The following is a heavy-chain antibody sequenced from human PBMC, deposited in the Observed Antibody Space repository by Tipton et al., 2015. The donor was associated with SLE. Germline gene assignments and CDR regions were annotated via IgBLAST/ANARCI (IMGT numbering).Heavy chain of an antibody. CDR1: GFTFSSYA. D-gene: IGHD3-3*01. CDR2: ISYDGSNK. Sequence: SLRLSCAASGFTFSSYAMDWVRQAPGKGLEWVAVISYDGSNKYYADSVKGRFTISRDNSKNTLYLQMNSLRAEDTAVYYCASGDYDFWNGYFDYWGQGTLVTVSS. V-gene: IGHV3-30-3*01. CDR3: ASGDYDFWNGYFDY. J-gene: IGHJ4*02.